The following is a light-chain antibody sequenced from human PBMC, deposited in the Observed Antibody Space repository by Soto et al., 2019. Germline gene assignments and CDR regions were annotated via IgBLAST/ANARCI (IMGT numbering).Light chain of an antibody. Sequence: QSVLTQPPSASASLGASVTLTCTLSSGYSNYKVDWYQQRPGKGPRFVMQVGTGGIVGSKGGGIPDRFSVLGSGLNRYLTIKNIQEEDESDYHCGADHGSGSNFVYVFGTGTKVTVL. CDR3: GADHGSGSNFVYV. V-gene: IGLV9-49*01. CDR2: VGTGGIVG. J-gene: IGLJ1*01. CDR1: SGYSNYK.